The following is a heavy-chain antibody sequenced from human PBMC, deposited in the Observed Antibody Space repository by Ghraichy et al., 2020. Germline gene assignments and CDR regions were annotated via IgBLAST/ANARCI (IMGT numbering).Heavy chain of an antibody. CDR2: ISGSGGST. J-gene: IGHJ3*02. CDR3: AKDSSWGGVGDFDAFDI. Sequence: GGSLRLSCAASGFTFSSYAMSWVRQAPGKGLEWVSAISGSGGSTYYADSVKGRFTISRDNSKNTLYLQMNSLRAEDTAVYYCAKDSSWGGVGDFDAFDIWGQGTMVTVSS. D-gene: IGHD4-17*01. CDR1: GFTFSSYA. V-gene: IGHV3-23*01.